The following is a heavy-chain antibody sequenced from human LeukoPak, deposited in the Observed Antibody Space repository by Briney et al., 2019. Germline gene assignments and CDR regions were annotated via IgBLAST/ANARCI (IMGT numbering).Heavy chain of an antibody. CDR3: VRDLNFRSGFPNFYFDS. V-gene: IGHV3-48*01. CDR2: ISVSSTDI. J-gene: IGHJ4*02. CDR1: GFNFNRYS. Sequence: TGGSLRLXCAASGFNFNRYSMNWVRQAPGKGLEWVSYISVSSTDIYYADSVRGRFTISRDNARNSLHLQMNSLRAEDTAIYYCVRDLNFRSGFPNFYFDSWGQGSLVTVSS. D-gene: IGHD3-3*01.